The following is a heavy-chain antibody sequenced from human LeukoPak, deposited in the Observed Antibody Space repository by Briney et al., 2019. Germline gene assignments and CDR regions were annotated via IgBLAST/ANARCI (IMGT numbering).Heavy chain of an antibody. V-gene: IGHV4-59*01. CDR3: ARVRHDYGGNPLLNNWFDP. Sequence: SETLSLTCTVSGGSISSYYWSWIRQPPGKGLEWIGYIYYSGSTNYNPSLKSRVTISVDTSKNQFSLKLSSVTAANTAVYYCARVRHDYGGNPLLNNWFDPWGQGTLVTVSS. CDR1: GGSISSYY. J-gene: IGHJ5*02. CDR2: IYYSGST. D-gene: IGHD4-17*01.